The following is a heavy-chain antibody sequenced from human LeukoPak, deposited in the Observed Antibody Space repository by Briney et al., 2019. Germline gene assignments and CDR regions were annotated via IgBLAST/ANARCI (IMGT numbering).Heavy chain of an antibody. CDR3: ARDRSGSYHIEFDY. CDR2: INPNSGGT. J-gene: IGHJ4*02. D-gene: IGHD1-26*01. Sequence: ASVKVSCKASGYTFTGYYMHWVRQAPGQGLEWMGWINPNSGGTNYAQKFQGRVTMTRDTSISTAYMELSRLRSDDTAVCYCARDRSGSYHIEFDYWGQGTLVTVSS. V-gene: IGHV1-2*02. CDR1: GYTFTGYY.